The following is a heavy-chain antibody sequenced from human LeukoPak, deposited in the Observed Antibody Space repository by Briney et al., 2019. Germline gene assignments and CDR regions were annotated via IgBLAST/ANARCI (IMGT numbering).Heavy chain of an antibody. Sequence: SETLSLTCTVSGGSISSSSYYWSWIRQPPGKGLEWIGEINHSGSTNYNPSLKSRVTISVDTSKNQFSLKLSSVTAADTAVYYCARDPSSGWSYFDYWGQGTLVTVSS. CDR1: GGSISSSSYY. V-gene: IGHV4-39*07. D-gene: IGHD6-19*01. J-gene: IGHJ4*02. CDR2: INHSGST. CDR3: ARDPSSGWSYFDY.